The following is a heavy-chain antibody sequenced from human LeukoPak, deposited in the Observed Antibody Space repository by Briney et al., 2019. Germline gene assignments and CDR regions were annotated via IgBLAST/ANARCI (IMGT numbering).Heavy chain of an antibody. D-gene: IGHD1-1*01. CDR2: IYPGDSDT. CDR1: GYTFSRYW. J-gene: IGHJ3*02. V-gene: IGHV5-51*01. CDR3: ARLLSGTTAGVAFDI. Sequence: GESLKISCKGSGYTFSRYWIAWVRQMPGKGLEWMGIIYPGDSDTRYSPSFQGQVTISADRSITTAYLQWSSLKASDTAMYYCARLLSGTTAGVAFDIWGQGTMVTVSS.